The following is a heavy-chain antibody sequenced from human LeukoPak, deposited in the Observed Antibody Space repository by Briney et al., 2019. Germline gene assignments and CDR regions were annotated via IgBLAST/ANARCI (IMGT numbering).Heavy chain of an antibody. CDR2: IYPGDSDT. Sequence: GESLKISCQGSQYNFTNYWIAWLRQMPGKGLEWMGIIYPGDSDTRYSPSFQGQVTMSADKSINTAYLQWSSLKASDAAIYYCAKVMTTVTYFFDYWGQGTLVTVSS. D-gene: IGHD4-11*01. V-gene: IGHV5-51*01. CDR3: AKVMTTVTYFFDY. J-gene: IGHJ4*02. CDR1: QYNFTNYW.